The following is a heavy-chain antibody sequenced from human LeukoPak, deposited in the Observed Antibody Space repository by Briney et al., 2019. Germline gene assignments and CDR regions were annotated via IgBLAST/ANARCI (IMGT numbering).Heavy chain of an antibody. CDR3: AREILLSAADYYFDY. CDR2: IYHSGSN. D-gene: IGHD6-13*01. CDR1: GYSISSGYY. V-gene: IGHV4-38-2*02. Sequence: SSETLSLTCAVSGYSISSGYYWGWIRPPPGKGVEWIGIIYHSGSNYYNPSLKSRVTISGDTSKNQFSLKLSSVTAADTAVYYCAREILLSAADYYFDYWGQGTLVTVSS. J-gene: IGHJ4*02.